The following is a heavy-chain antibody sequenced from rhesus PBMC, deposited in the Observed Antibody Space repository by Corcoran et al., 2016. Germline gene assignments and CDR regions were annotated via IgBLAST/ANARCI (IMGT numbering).Heavy chain of an antibody. D-gene: IGHD2-8*01. CDR3: AREAGGYCSGGVCYANY. J-gene: IGHJ4*01. V-gene: IGHV3S26*01. CDR1: GFTFSSFV. Sequence: DVQLVESGGGLVKPGGSLRLSCVASGFTFSSFVMPLVRPAPGKGLEWVSVFIERCVTIYYADSVKGRFTISRDNAKNSLFLQMKSMRAEDTAVYYCAREAGGYCSGGVCYANYWGQGVLVTVSS. CDR2: FIERCVTI.